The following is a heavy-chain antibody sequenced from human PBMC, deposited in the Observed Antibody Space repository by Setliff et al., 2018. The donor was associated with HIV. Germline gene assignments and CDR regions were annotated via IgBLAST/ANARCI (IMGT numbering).Heavy chain of an antibody. V-gene: IGHV3-11*03. CDR3: ARSYCGDVCYSGSLDY. J-gene: IGHJ4*02. CDR1: GFTFGEYG. Sequence: GGSLRLSCLGSGFTFGEYGMSWFRQAPGKGLEWVSYISSQSTYTNYADSVRGRFTISRDNAKESLYLQMNSLRAEDTAVYYCARSYCGDVCYSGSLDYWGQGTLVTVSS. CDR2: ISSQSTYT. D-gene: IGHD2-21*02.